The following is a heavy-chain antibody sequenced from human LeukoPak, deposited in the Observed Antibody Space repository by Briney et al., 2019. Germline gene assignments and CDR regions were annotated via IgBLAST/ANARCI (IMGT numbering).Heavy chain of an antibody. CDR2: ISYSGRT. Sequence: SETLSLTCTVPGGSISSSSYYWGWIRQPPGKGLEWIGSISYSGRTYYSPSLKGRVTISVDTSKNQFSLKLRSVTAADTAVYYCATGETGSTLGGYWGQGTLVSVSS. CDR3: ATGETGSTLGGY. V-gene: IGHV4-39*07. CDR1: GGSISSSSYY. J-gene: IGHJ4*02. D-gene: IGHD1-1*01.